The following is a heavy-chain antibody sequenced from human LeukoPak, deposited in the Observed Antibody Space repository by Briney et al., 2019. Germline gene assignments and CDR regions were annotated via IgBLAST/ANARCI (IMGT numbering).Heavy chain of an antibody. D-gene: IGHD6-19*01. Sequence: GGSLRLSCTVSGFTVSSNSMSWVRQAPGKGLEWVSFIYSGGNTHYSDSVKGRFTISRDNAKNSLYLQMNSLRVEDTAVYYCGRGSRAVAESYFDYWGQGILVTVSS. V-gene: IGHV3-53*01. J-gene: IGHJ4*02. CDR1: GFTVSSNS. CDR3: GRGSRAVAESYFDY. CDR2: IYSGGNT.